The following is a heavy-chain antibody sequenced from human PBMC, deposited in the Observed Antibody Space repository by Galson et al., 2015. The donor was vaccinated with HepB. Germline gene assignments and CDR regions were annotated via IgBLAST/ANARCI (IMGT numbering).Heavy chain of an antibody. CDR3: ASGGSYIAGFDY. Sequence: SVKVSCKASGYTFTSSAMHWVRQAPGQRLEWMGWINPGNGDTQYSRTFQGRVTITRDTSASTVNMEVSSLKSEDTAIYYCASGGSYIAGFDYWGQGTLVTVSS. CDR1: GYTFTSSA. D-gene: IGHD1-26*01. CDR2: INPGNGDT. V-gene: IGHV1-3*01. J-gene: IGHJ4*02.